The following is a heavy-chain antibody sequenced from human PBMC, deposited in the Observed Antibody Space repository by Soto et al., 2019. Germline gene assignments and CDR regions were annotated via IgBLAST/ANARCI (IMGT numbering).Heavy chain of an antibody. D-gene: IGHD3-10*01. CDR1: GGSISSGDYY. CDR3: ARSLWFGSYNADGYWFDA. CDR2: IYYSGST. V-gene: IGHV4-30-4*01. J-gene: IGHJ5*02. Sequence: PSETLSLTCTVSGGSISSGDYYWSWIRQPPGKGLEWIGYIYYSGSTYYNPSLKSRVTISVDTSKNQFSLKLRSVTAADTAVYYCARSLWFGSYNADGYWFDAWGQGTLVTVSS.